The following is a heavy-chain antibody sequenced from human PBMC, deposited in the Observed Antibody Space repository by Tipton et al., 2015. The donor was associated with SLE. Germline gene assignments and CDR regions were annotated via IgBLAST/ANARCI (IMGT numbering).Heavy chain of an antibody. Sequence: TLSLTCTVSGGSISSSSYYWGWIRQPPGKGLEWIGSIYYSGSPYYNPSLKSRVTISVDTSKNQFSLKLSSVTAADTAVYYCARDGGIQLWSSAAFDIWGQGTMVTVSS. D-gene: IGHD5-18*01. J-gene: IGHJ3*02. V-gene: IGHV4-39*07. CDR3: ARDGGIQLWSSAAFDI. CDR2: IYYSGSP. CDR1: GGSISSSSYY.